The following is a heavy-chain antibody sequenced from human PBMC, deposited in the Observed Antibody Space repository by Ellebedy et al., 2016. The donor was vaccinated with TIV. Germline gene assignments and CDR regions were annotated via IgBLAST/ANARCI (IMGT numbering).Heavy chain of an antibody. V-gene: IGHV4-59*01. Sequence: SETLSLTXTVSGGSISSYYWSWLRQPPGKGLEWIGYIYYSGSTNYNPSLKSRVTISVDTSKNQFSLKLSSVTAADTAVYYCARGEVVRGVIYYYYGKDVWGQGTTVTVSS. CDR1: GGSISSYY. CDR3: ARGEVVRGVIYYYYGKDV. D-gene: IGHD3-10*01. CDR2: IYYSGST. J-gene: IGHJ6*02.